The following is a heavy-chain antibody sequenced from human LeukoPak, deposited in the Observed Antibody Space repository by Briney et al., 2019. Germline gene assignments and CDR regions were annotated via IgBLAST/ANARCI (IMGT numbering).Heavy chain of an antibody. CDR1: GGSISSSSYY. D-gene: IGHD3-10*01. V-gene: IGHV4-39*07. CDR3: ARGGWFGDLGVY. Sequence: PSETLPLTCTVSGGSISSSSYYWGWIRQPPGKGLEWIGSIYYSGSTYYNPSLKSRVTISVDTSKNQFSLNLSSVTAADTAVYYCARGGWFGDLGVYWGQGTLVTVSS. CDR2: IYYSGST. J-gene: IGHJ4*02.